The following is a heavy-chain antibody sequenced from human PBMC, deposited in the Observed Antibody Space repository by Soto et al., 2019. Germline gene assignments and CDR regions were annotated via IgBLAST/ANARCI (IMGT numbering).Heavy chain of an antibody. J-gene: IGHJ1*01. CDR3: AKSKSSMIVVVIGQFQH. CDR2: ITGSGGST. D-gene: IGHD3-22*01. CDR1: GFTFSNYA. Sequence: PGGSLSLSCAASGFTFSNYAMSWARQAPGKGLEWVSAITGSGGSTFYSDSVKGRFTISRDNSKNTLYLQMNSLRAEDTAVYYCAKSKSSMIVVVIGQFQHWGQGTLVTVSS. V-gene: IGHV3-23*01.